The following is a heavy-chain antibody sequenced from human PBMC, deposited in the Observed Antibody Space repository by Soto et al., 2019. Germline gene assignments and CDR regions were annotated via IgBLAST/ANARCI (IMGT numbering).Heavy chain of an antibody. CDR2: ISGSGGST. J-gene: IGHJ4*02. CDR3: ARDRSDIVTGYYIELDY. V-gene: IGHV3-23*01. D-gene: IGHD3-9*01. Sequence: GGSLRLSCAASGFTFNIYAMSWVRQAPGKGLEWVSAISGSGGSTYYADSVKGRFTISRDNAKNSLYLQMNSLRAEDTAVYYCARDRSDIVTGYYIELDYWGQGTLVTVSS. CDR1: GFTFNIYA.